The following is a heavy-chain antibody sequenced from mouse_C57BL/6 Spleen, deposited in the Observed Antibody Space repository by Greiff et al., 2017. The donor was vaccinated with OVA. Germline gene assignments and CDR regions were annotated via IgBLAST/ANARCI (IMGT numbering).Heavy chain of an antibody. CDR3: ASHYYYGSSYIYAMDY. J-gene: IGHJ4*01. V-gene: IGHV1-72*01. CDR2: IDPNSGGT. D-gene: IGHD1-1*01. CDR1: GYTFTSYW. Sequence: VQLQQPGAELVKPGASVKLSCKASGYTFTSYWMHWVKQRPGRGLEWIGRIDPNSGGTKYNEKFKSKATLTVDKPTSTAYMQLSSLTSEDSAFYYGASHYYYGSSYIYAMDYWGQGTSVTVSS.